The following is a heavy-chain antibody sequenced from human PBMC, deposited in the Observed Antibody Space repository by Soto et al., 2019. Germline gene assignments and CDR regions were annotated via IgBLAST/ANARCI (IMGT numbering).Heavy chain of an antibody. Sequence: HSETLYLTCTVSGGSISSYYWSWIRQPPGKGLEWIGYIYYSGSTNYNPSLKSRVTISVDTSKNQFSLKLSSVTAADTAVYYCARSAVAGHYYYYYYMDVWGKGTTVTVSS. J-gene: IGHJ6*03. CDR1: GGSISSYY. V-gene: IGHV4-59*01. D-gene: IGHD6-19*01. CDR2: IYYSGST. CDR3: ARSAVAGHYYYYYYMDV.